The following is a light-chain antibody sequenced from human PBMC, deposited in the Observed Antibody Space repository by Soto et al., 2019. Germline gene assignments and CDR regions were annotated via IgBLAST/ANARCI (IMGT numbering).Light chain of an antibody. J-gene: IGKJ4*01. CDR3: QHYYTYPLT. V-gene: IGKV1-5*03. Sequence: DIQMTQSPSTLSASVGDRVTITCRASQSIRSWLAWYQQRSGKAPKLLIYEASNLQSGVPSRFSGSGSGTDFTLTISSLQPDDFATYYCQHYYTYPLTFGGGTKVDIK. CDR1: QSIRSW. CDR2: EAS.